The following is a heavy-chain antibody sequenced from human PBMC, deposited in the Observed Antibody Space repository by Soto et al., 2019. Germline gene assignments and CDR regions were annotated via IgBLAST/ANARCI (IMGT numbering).Heavy chain of an antibody. J-gene: IGHJ6*02. D-gene: IGHD5-18*01. CDR2: IRSKANSYAT. CDR3: TSDTARVYYGMDV. CDR1: GFTFSGSA. Sequence: PGGSRRLSCAASGFTFSGSAMHWVRQASGKGLEWVGRIRSKANSYATAYAASVKGRFTISRDDSKNTAYLQMNSLKTEDTAVYYCTSDTARVYYGMDVWGQGTTVTVSS. V-gene: IGHV3-73*01.